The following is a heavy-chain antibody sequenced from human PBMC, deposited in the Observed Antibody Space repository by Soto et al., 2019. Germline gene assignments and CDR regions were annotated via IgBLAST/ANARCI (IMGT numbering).Heavy chain of an antibody. CDR1: GGTFSSYT. Sequence: QVQLVQSGAEVKKPGSSVKVSCKASGGTFSSYTISWVRQAPGQGLEWMGRIIPILGIANYAQKFQGRVTITADKSTSTDYMELSSLRSEDTAVYYCARGGGPMVREPGGEGWFDPWGQGTLVTVSS. D-gene: IGHD3-10*01. CDR2: IIPILGIA. CDR3: ARGGGPMVREPGGEGWFDP. J-gene: IGHJ5*02. V-gene: IGHV1-69*02.